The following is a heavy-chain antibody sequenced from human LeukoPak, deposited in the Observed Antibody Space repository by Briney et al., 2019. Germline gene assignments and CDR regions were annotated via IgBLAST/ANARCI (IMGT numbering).Heavy chain of an antibody. J-gene: IGHJ5*02. CDR3: ARCGGYQLPWNFSWFDP. V-gene: IGHV1-18*04. D-gene: IGHD2-2*01. Sequence: GASVKVSCKASGYTFTSYYMHWVRQAPGQGLEWMGWISAYNGNTNYAQKLQGRVTMTTDTSTSTAYMELRSLRSDDTAVYYCARCGGYQLPWNFSWFDPWGQGTLVTVSS. CDR2: ISAYNGNT. CDR1: GYTFTSYY.